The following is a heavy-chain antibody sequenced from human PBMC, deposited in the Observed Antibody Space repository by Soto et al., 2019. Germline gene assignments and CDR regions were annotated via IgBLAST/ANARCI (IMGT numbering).Heavy chain of an antibody. Sequence: SETLSLTCNVSGGSISPYYWSWIRQPPGKGLEWIGYIFFSGSTYYNPSLKSRVIISVDRSKNQFSLKVSSVTAADTAVYYCARETYGDYVGYFDTWGQGTLVTVSS. V-gene: IGHV4-59*12. CDR3: ARETYGDYVGYFDT. D-gene: IGHD4-17*01. J-gene: IGHJ4*02. CDR1: GGSISPYY. CDR2: IFFSGST.